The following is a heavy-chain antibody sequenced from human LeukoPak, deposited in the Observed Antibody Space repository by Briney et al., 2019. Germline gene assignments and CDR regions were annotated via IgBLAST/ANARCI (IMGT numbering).Heavy chain of an antibody. V-gene: IGHV3-15*01. CDR2: IKSKNDGGTT. CDR1: GFTFSNAW. J-gene: IGHJ4*02. D-gene: IGHD3-10*01. Sequence: GGSLRLSCAASGFTFSNAWMSWVRQAPGKGLEWVARIKSKNDGGTTDYAAPVKGRFTTSRDDSKNTLYLEMNSLKTEDTAVYYCTVVNYGSGSYPLGYWGQGTLVTVSS. CDR3: TVVNYGSGSYPLGY.